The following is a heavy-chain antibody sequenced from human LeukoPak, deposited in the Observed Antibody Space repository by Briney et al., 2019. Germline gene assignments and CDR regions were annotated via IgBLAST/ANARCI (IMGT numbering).Heavy chain of an antibody. V-gene: IGHV4-31*03. Sequence: PSETLSLTCTVSGGSISRSGYYWSWIRQHPGKGLEWIGYIYYSGSTCYNPSLKSRVTISVDTSKNQFSLKLSSVTAADTAVYYCARHKRDLVAPSCFDYWGQGTLVTVSS. D-gene: IGHD5-12*01. J-gene: IGHJ4*02. CDR3: ARHKRDLVAPSCFDY. CDR2: IYYSGST. CDR1: GGSISRSGYY.